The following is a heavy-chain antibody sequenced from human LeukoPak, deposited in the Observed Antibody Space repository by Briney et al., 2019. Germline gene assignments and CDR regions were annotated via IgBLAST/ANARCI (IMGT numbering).Heavy chain of an antibody. D-gene: IGHD4-23*01. CDR3: ARDLGPAGGNSGRAFDI. Sequence: SETLSLTCAVSGGSISSSNWWSWVHQPPGKGLEWIGEIYHSGSTNYNPSLKSRVTISIDKSKNQFSLKLSSVTAADTAVYYCARDLGPAGGNSGRAFDIWGQGTMVTVSS. V-gene: IGHV4-4*02. CDR2: IYHSGST. CDR1: GGSISSSNW. J-gene: IGHJ3*02.